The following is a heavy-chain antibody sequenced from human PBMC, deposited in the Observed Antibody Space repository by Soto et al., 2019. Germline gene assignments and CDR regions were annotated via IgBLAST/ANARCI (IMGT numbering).Heavy chain of an antibody. V-gene: IGHV1-69*06. Sequence: QVQLVQSGAEVKTPGSSLKVSCKVSGSRFSNYVISWVRQAPGHGLEWLGRIIPIFNSTKYAQSFQGRVTITADKTTSTASLELSSLRSDDTAVYYCAREGRGKKAGYNGLVSPGYWGQGTLVTVSS. J-gene: IGHJ4*02. CDR1: GSRFSNYV. D-gene: IGHD2-2*02. CDR2: IIPIFNST. CDR3: AREGRGKKAGYNGLVSPGY.